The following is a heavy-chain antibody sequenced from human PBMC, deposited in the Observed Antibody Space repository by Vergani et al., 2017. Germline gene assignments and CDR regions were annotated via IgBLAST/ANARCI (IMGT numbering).Heavy chain of an antibody. V-gene: IGHV4-30-4*08. CDR3: ARAGCVGSTSCRWSLKYFDL. D-gene: IGHD2-2*01. CDR2: IYYSGST. CDR1: VGSISSGDYY. Sequence: QVQLQESGPGLVKPSQTLSLTCTVSVGSISSGDYYWSWIRQPPGKGLEWIGYIYYSGSTYYNPSLKSRVTISVDTSKNQFSLKLSSVTAADTAVYYCARAGCVGSTSCRWSLKYFDLWGRGTLVTVSS. J-gene: IGHJ2*01.